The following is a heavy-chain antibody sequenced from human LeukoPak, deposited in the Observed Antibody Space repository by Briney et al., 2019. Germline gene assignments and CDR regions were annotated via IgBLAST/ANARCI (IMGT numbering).Heavy chain of an antibody. CDR2: INHSGST. V-gene: IGHV4-34*01. CDR3: ARRPLGPLLIQRLFDY. D-gene: IGHD2-21*01. CDR1: GGSFSGYY. Sequence: SETLSLTCAVYGGSFSGYYWSWTRQPPGKGLEWIGEINHSGSTNYNPSLKSRVTISVDTSKNQFSLKLSSVTAADTAVYYCARRPLGPLLIQRLFDYWGQGTLVTVSS. J-gene: IGHJ4*02.